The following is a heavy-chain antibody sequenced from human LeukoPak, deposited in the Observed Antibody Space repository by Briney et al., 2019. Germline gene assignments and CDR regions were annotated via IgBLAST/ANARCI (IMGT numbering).Heavy chain of an antibody. CDR3: ARRITMVRGVIISLLYFDY. CDR1: GYSISNGYY. J-gene: IGHJ4*02. V-gene: IGHV4-38-2*01. CDR2: IYHSGST. Sequence: PSETLSLTCAVSGYSISNGYYWGWIRQPPGKGLEWIGSIYHSGSTYYNPSLKSRVTISVDTSKNQFSLKLSSVTAADTAVYYCARRITMVRGVIISLLYFDYWGQGTLVTVSS. D-gene: IGHD3-10*01.